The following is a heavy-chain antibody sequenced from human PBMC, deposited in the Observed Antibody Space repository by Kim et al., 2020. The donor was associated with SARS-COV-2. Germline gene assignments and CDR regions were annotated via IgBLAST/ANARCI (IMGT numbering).Heavy chain of an antibody. D-gene: IGHD6-13*01. J-gene: IGHJ4*02. Sequence: SQTLSLTCAISGDSVSSNSAAWNWIRQSPSRGLEWLGRTYYRSKWYNDYAVSVKSRITINPDTSKNQFSLQLNSVTPEDTAVYYCARWGMFGYSSSWSTYYFDYWGQGTLVTVSS. CDR3: ARWGMFGYSSSWSTYYFDY. CDR1: GDSVSSNSAA. CDR2: TYYRSKWYN. V-gene: IGHV6-1*01.